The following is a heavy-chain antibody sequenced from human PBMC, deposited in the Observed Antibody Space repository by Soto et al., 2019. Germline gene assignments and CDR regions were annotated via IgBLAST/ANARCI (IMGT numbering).Heavy chain of an antibody. D-gene: IGHD6-25*01. CDR2: IYYSGST. V-gene: IGHV4-59*01. Sequence: TLSLTCTVSGGSINNYYWSWIRQPPGKGLEWIAYIYYSGSTNYNPSFKSRVIVSVDTSRNQFSLKLSSLTAADTAVYYCARWHSSSGYFGMDVWGQGTTVTVSS. J-gene: IGHJ6*02. CDR1: GGSINNYY. CDR3: ARWHSSSGYFGMDV.